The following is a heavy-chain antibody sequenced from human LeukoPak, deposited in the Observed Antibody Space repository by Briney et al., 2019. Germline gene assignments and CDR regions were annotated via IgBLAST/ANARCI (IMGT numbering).Heavy chain of an antibody. CDR1: GGSISSYY. Sequence: SETLSLTCTVSGGSISSYYWSWIRQPPGKGLEWIGYIYYSGSTNYNPSLTSRVTISVDTSKNQFSLKLSSVTAADTAVYYCASVAAAGGIDYWGQGTLVTVSS. V-gene: IGHV4-59*01. D-gene: IGHD6-13*01. J-gene: IGHJ4*02. CDR2: IYYSGST. CDR3: ASVAAAGGIDY.